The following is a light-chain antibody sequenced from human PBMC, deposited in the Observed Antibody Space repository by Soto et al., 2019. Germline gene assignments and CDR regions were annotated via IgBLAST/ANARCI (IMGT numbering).Light chain of an antibody. Sequence: EIVLTQSPATLSLSPGERVTLSCRASQSVSSYLAWYQQKPGQAPRLLIYDASNRATGIPARFSGSGSGTDFTLTISSLEPEDFAVYYGHQRSNWPRTFGQGTKVEIK. CDR3: HQRSNWPRT. V-gene: IGKV3-11*01. CDR2: DAS. CDR1: QSVSSY. J-gene: IGKJ1*01.